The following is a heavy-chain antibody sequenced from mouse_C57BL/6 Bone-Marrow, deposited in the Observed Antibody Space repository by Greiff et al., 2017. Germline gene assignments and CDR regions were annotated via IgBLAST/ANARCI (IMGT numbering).Heavy chain of an antibody. CDR1: GYTFTSYW. J-gene: IGHJ2*01. CDR3: ATSYYSNCGLTFYFDY. D-gene: IGHD2-5*01. V-gene: IGHV1-7*01. CDR2: INPSSGYT. Sequence: VQLQESGAELAKPGASVKLSCKASGYTFTSYWMHWVKQRPGQGLEWIGYINPSSGYTKYNQKFKDKATLAADKSSSTAYMQLSSLTYEDSAVYYCATSYYSNCGLTFYFDYWGQGTTLTVSS.